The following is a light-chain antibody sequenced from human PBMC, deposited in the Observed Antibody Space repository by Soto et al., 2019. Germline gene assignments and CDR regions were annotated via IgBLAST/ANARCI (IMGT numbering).Light chain of an antibody. CDR1: QGVGDD. Sequence: AIQMTQSPSSLSASVGDRVTITCRASQGVGDDLGWYQQRPGKAPKVLIYAASTLQSGVPSRFSGSGSGTFFNLTISSLQPDDSATYYCLQDHDYPHTFGQGTKVEIK. J-gene: IGKJ1*01. CDR3: LQDHDYPHT. V-gene: IGKV1-6*01. CDR2: AAS.